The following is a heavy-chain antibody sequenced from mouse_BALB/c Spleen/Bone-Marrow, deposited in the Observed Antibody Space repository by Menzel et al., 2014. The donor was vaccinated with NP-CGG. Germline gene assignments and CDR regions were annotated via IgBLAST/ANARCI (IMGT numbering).Heavy chain of an antibody. CDR3: ARDYDNDDGFAY. CDR1: GFSLTSYG. V-gene: IGHV2-6-1*01. Sequence: VQRVESGPGLVAPSQSLSITCTISGFSLTSYGVHWVRQPPGEGLEWLAVIWSDGGTTYNSTLKSRLSISKDNSKSQVFLKMNSLQTDDTAVYFCARDYDNDDGFAYWGQGTLVTVSA. D-gene: IGHD2-4*01. J-gene: IGHJ3*01. CDR2: IWSDGGT.